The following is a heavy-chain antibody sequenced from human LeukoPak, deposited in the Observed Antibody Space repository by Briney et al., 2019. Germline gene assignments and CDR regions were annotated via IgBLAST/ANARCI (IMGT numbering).Heavy chain of an antibody. Sequence: SSETLSLTCAVYGGSFSGYYWSWIRQPPGKGLEWIGSIYYSGSTYYNPSLKSRVTISVDTSKNQFSLKLSSVTAADTAVYYCARHPYCSSTSCYDYYYYYMDVWGKGTTVTVSS. CDR2: IYYSGST. D-gene: IGHD2-2*01. CDR1: GGSFSGYY. V-gene: IGHV4-34*01. CDR3: ARHPYCSSTSCYDYYYYYMDV. J-gene: IGHJ6*03.